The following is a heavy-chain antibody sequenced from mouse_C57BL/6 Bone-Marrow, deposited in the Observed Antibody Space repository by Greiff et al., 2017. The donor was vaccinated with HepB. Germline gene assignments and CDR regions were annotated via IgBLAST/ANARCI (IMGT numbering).Heavy chain of an antibody. J-gene: IGHJ2*01. Sequence: LQESGPELVKPGASVKMSCKASGYTFTDYYMHWVKQKPGKGLAWIGGIYPGSGNNYYTEKFKGKATLTADTSSSTAYLQLSSLTSEDSAVYFCARSLSITTVVARFDYWGQGTTLTVSS. CDR2: YPGSGNNY. V-gene: IGHV1-83*01. D-gene: IGHD1-1*01. CDR3: RSLSITTVVARFDY. CDR1: YTFTDYYM.